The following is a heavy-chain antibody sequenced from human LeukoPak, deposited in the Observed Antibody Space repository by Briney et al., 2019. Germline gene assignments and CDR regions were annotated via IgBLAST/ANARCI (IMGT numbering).Heavy chain of an antibody. Sequence: SETLSLTCAVYGGSFSGYYWSWIRQPPGKGLEWIGEINHSGSTNYNPSLKSRVTISVDTSKNQFSLKLSSATAANTAVYYCARGVDNWNVFWFDPWGQGTLVTVSS. D-gene: IGHD1-20*01. CDR1: GGSFSGYY. J-gene: IGHJ5*02. V-gene: IGHV4-34*01. CDR3: ARGVDNWNVFWFDP. CDR2: INHSGST.